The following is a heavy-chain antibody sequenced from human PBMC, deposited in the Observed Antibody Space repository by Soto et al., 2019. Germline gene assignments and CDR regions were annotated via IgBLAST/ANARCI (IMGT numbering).Heavy chain of an antibody. CDR2: IKSYANGGTT. V-gene: IGHV3-15*01. Sequence: EVQLVESGGGLVQPGGSLRLSCAASGFTFSYAWMNWARQAPGKGLEWVGRIKSYANGGTTDYAAPVKGRFTISRDDSRNTVYLQMNSLITEDTAVYYCSTNWATSRDWGQGPLVTVSS. CDR3: STNWATSRD. CDR1: GFTFSYAW. J-gene: IGHJ4*02. D-gene: IGHD3-10*01.